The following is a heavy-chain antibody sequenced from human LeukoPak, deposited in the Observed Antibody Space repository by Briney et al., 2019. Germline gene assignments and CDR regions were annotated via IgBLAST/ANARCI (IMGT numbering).Heavy chain of an antibody. CDR3: ARVYSSSWYRGSYFDY. CDR2: INHSGST. D-gene: IGHD6-13*01. J-gene: IGHJ4*02. V-gene: IGHV4-39*07. CDR1: GGSISSSSYY. Sequence: SETLSLTCTVSGGSISSSSYYWGWIRQPPGKGLEWIGEINHSGSTNYNPSLKSRVTISVDTSKNQFSLKLSSVTAADTAVYYCARVYSSSWYRGSYFDYWGQGTLVTVSS.